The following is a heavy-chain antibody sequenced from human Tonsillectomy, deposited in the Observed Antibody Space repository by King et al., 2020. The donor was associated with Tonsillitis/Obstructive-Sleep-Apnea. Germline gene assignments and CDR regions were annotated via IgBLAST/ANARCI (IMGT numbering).Heavy chain of an antibody. CDR3: AKDLYIVATIWAFDI. CDR2: ISWVGGST. J-gene: IGHJ3*02. CDR1: GFTFDDYT. D-gene: IGHD5-12*01. Sequence: VQLVESGGVVVQPGGSLRLSCAASGFTFDDYTMHWVRQAPGKGLEWVSLISWVGGSTYYADSVKGRFTISRANSKNSLYLQMNSLRTEDTALDYCAKDLYIVATIWAFDIWGQGTMVTVSS. V-gene: IGHV3-43*01.